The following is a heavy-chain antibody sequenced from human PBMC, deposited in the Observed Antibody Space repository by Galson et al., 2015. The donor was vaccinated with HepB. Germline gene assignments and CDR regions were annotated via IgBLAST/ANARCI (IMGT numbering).Heavy chain of an antibody. Sequence: SLRLSCAASGFTFSSYWMSWVRQAPGKGLEWVANIRQDGSEKYYVDSVKGRFTISRDNAKNSLHLQMNSLRAEDTAVYYCAEEQQQLLFDPWGQGTLVTVSS. CDR2: IRQDGSEK. D-gene: IGHD6-13*01. J-gene: IGHJ5*02. CDR1: GFTFSSYW. V-gene: IGHV3-7*03. CDR3: AEEQQQLLFDP.